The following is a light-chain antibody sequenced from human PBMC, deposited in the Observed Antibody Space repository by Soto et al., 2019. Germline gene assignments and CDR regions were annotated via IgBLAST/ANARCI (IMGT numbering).Light chain of an antibody. CDR3: SSYRSSSTLYV. CDR1: SSDVGGYKY. J-gene: IGLJ1*01. Sequence: SALTQPASVSGSPGQSITISCTGTSSDVGGYKYVSWYQQHPGKAPKLMIYDVSNRPSGVSNRFSGSKSGNTASLNISGLQAEDEADYYCSSYRSSSTLYVFGTGTKLTVL. CDR2: DVS. V-gene: IGLV2-14*01.